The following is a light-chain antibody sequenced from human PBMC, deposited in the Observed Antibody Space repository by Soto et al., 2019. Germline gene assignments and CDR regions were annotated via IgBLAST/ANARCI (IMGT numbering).Light chain of an antibody. Sequence: QPVLTQSPSASGTPGQRVTISCSGSSPNIGSKTVKWYQQIPGTAPKLLIYSDNQRPSGVPDRFSGSKSGTSASLAISGLQSEDEADYYCSAWDDSLNGVVFGGGTKLTVL. CDR2: SDN. CDR3: SAWDDSLNGVV. V-gene: IGLV1-44*01. J-gene: IGLJ2*01. CDR1: SPNIGSKT.